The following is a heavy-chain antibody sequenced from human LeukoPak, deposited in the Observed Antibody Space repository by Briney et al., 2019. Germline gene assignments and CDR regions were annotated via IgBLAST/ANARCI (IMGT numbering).Heavy chain of an antibody. Sequence: GGSLRLSCAASGFTFSSYGMHWVRQAPGKGLEWVAFIRYDGSNKSYADSVKGRFTISRDNSKNTLYLQMNSLRAEDTAVYYCAKDREMATIPGHYYYYMDVWGKGTTVTISS. CDR3: AKDREMATIPGHYYYYMDV. J-gene: IGHJ6*03. CDR1: GFTFSSYG. D-gene: IGHD5-24*01. V-gene: IGHV3-30*02. CDR2: IRYDGSNK.